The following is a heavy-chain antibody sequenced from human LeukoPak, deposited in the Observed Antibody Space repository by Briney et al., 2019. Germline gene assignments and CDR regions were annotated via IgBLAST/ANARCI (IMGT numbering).Heavy chain of an antibody. Sequence: ASVKVCCTASGYTFTGYYMHWVRQAPGQGLEWMGWINPNSGGTNYAQKFQGRVTMTRDTSISTAYMELSRLRSDDTAVYYCARDRDIAVAGIDYWGQGTLVTVSS. CDR1: GYTFTGYY. CDR2: INPNSGGT. CDR3: ARDRDIAVAGIDY. D-gene: IGHD6-19*01. J-gene: IGHJ4*02. V-gene: IGHV1-2*02.